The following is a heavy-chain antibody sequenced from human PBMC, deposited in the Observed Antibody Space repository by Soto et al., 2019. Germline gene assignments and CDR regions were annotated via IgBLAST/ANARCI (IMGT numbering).Heavy chain of an antibody. D-gene: IGHD1-7*01. Sequence: ASVKVSCKASGYTFTSYAMHWVRQAPGQRLEWMGWINAGNGNTKYSQKFQGRVTITRDTSASTAYMELSSLRSEDTAVYYCVRPGSITGTTRAFDIWGQGTMVTVSS. CDR2: INAGNGNT. CDR1: GYTFTSYA. CDR3: VRPGSITGTTRAFDI. V-gene: IGHV1-3*01. J-gene: IGHJ3*02.